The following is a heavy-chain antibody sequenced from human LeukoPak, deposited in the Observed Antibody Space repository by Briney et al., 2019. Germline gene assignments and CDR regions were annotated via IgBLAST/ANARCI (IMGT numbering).Heavy chain of an antibody. V-gene: IGHV3-7*01. Sequence: PGGSLRLSCAASGFTVSSNYMSWVRQAPGKGLEWVGNIKQDGSDKSYVDSVKGRFTISRDNAKNSLYLEMNCPRAEDTAVYYCVRWKKSSNWFYDYWGQGALVTVSS. D-gene: IGHD6-13*01. J-gene: IGHJ4*02. CDR3: VRWKKSSNWFYDY. CDR1: GFTVSSNY. CDR2: IKQDGSDK.